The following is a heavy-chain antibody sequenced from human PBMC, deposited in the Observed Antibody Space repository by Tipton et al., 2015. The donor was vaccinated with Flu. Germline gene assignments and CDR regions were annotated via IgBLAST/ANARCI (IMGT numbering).Heavy chain of an antibody. CDR3: ARRDYSNYVSDPKNWFDP. CDR1: NGSISDYY. V-gene: IGHV4-59*08. J-gene: IGHJ5*02. CDR2: IFHTGNT. Sequence: TLSLTCTVSNGSISDYYWSWIRQPPGKGLEWIGNIFHTGNTYYNPSLKSRVTISVDTSKNQFSLKLSSVTAADTAVYYCARRDYSNYVSDPKNWFDPWGQGTLVTVSS. D-gene: IGHD4-11*01.